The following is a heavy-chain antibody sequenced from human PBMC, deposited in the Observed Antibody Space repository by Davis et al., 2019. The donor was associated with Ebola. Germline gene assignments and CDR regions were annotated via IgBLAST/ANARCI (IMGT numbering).Heavy chain of an antibody. J-gene: IGHJ4*02. V-gene: IGHV3-30*03. Sequence: GESLKISCAASGFIFSSYGMHWVRQAPGKGLEWLAFISYDGGNKYYADSVKGRFTISSDNSKNTLYLQMNSLRAEDTAVYYCAEQQLLDWGQGTLVTVSS. D-gene: IGHD6-13*01. CDR1: GFIFSSYG. CDR3: AEQQLLD. CDR2: ISYDGGNK.